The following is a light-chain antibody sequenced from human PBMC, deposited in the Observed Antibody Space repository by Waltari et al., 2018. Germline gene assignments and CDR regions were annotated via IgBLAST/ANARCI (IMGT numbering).Light chain of an antibody. Sequence: ETIMTQSPAILSVSPGETATLSCRASKSICNNLAWYQQTPGQAPRLLIYVASSRGTGIPARFFGAGSGTDFTLTISSLQSEDFAVYYCQQYNEWPYTFGQGTKVDLK. CDR1: KSICNN. J-gene: IGKJ2*01. CDR3: QQYNEWPYT. V-gene: IGKV3-15*01. CDR2: VAS.